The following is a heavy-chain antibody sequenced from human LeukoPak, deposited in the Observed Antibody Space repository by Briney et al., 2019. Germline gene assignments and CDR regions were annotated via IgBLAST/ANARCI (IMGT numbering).Heavy chain of an antibody. V-gene: IGHV1-18*01. D-gene: IGHD6-13*01. CDR1: GYTFTSYG. CDR2: ISAYNGNT. J-gene: IGHJ4*02. CDR3: ARGSRIAAADAFDY. Sequence: ASVNVSCKASGYTFTSYGISWVRQAPGQGLEWMGWISAYNGNTNYAQKLQGRVTMTTDTSTSTAYMELRSLRSDDTAVYYCARGSRIAAADAFDYWGQGTLVTVSS.